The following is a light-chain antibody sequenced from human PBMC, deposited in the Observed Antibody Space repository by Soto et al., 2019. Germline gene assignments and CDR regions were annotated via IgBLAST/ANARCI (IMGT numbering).Light chain of an antibody. V-gene: IGLV2-14*03. CDR1: SSDVGGYNY. CDR3: SSYTSSSTLEV. CDR2: DVS. Sequence: QSVLTQPASVSGSPGQSITISCTGTSSDVGGYNYVSWYQQHPGKAPKLMIFDVSNRPSGVSNRFSGSKSGNTAPLTISGLQAGDEADYYCSSYTSSSTLEVFGTGTKVTVL. J-gene: IGLJ1*01.